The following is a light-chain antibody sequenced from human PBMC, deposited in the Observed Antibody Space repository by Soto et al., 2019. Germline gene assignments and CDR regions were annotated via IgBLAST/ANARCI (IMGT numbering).Light chain of an antibody. J-gene: IGKJ1*01. Sequence: EIVLTQSPGTLTLSPGERATLSCRASQTVSSSNLAWYQQKPGQAPKVFIYGASSRATGVPDRFSGSGSGTDFILTISRLEPEDFAVYYCQQYGSSPRTFGQGTKVDIK. CDR2: GAS. V-gene: IGKV3-20*01. CDR1: QTVSSSN. CDR3: QQYGSSPRT.